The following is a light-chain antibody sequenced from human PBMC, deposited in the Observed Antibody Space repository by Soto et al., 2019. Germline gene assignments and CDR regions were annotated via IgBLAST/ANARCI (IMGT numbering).Light chain of an antibody. CDR1: QSVSSSY. V-gene: IGKV3-20*01. CDR3: QQYDGLPWT. J-gene: IGKJ1*01. Sequence: ESVLTQSPVTLSLSPGQRATLSCRASQSVSSSYVAWYQLKPGQAPRLLIYGASNRATDIPDRFSGSGSGTDFTLTISRLEPEDFAVYFCQQYDGLPWTFGQGTKV. CDR2: GAS.